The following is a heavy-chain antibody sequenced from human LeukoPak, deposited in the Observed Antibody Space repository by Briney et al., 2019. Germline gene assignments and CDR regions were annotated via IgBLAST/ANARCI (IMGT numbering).Heavy chain of an antibody. J-gene: IGHJ2*01. CDR1: GFTVSSNY. D-gene: IGHD6-19*01. CDR2: IYSGGST. CDR3: ARDRRAVPGTKYFDL. Sequence: GGSLRLSCAASGFTVSSNYMSWVRQAPGKGLEWVSVIYSGGSTYYADSVKGRFSTSRDNSKNTLYLQMNSLRAEDTAVYYCARDRRAVPGTKYFDLWGRGTLVTVSS. V-gene: IGHV3-66*01.